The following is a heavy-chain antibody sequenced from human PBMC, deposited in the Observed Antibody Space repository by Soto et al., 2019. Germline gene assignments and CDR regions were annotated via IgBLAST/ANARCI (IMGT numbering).Heavy chain of an antibody. CDR3: ARGWGYDTSDYYYAY. J-gene: IGHJ4*02. CDR1: GGTFSRYA. V-gene: IGHV1-69*01. D-gene: IGHD3-22*01. CDR2: ITPIFGTA. Sequence: QVQLIQSGAEVKKPGSSVKVSCKAYGGTFSRYAISWVRQAPGQGLEWMGGITPIFGTANYAQKFHGRVAITADESTRTSYMELRSLSSGDTAVYYCARGWGYDTSDYYYAYWGQGTLITVSS.